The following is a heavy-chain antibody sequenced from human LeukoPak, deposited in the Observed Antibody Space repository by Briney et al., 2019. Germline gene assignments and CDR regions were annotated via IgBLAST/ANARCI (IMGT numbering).Heavy chain of an antibody. CDR2: IKPDGSDE. CDR1: GFTLSSYW. Sequence: GGSLTLSCAASGFTLSSYWMNWFRHAPGKGLVGVANIKPDGSDESYVDSVKGRFTISRDNAKNSLYLQLTSLRAEDTAVYYCARENFQYWAQGTVVTVS. V-gene: IGHV3-7*04. CDR3: ARENFQY. J-gene: IGHJ4*02.